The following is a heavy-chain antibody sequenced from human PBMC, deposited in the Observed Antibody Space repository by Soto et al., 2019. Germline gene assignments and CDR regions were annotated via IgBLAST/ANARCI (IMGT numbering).Heavy chain of an antibody. CDR2: ISYDGSNK. CDR3: AKELQDYGGNWGYDAFDI. D-gene: IGHD4-17*01. Sequence: QVQLVESGGGVVQPGRSLRLSCAASGFTFSSYGMHWVRQAPGKGLEWVAVISYDGSNKYYADSVKGRFTISRDNSKNALYLHMNSLRAEDTAVYYCAKELQDYGGNWGYDAFDIWGQGTMVTVSS. CDR1: GFTFSSYG. V-gene: IGHV3-30*18. J-gene: IGHJ3*02.